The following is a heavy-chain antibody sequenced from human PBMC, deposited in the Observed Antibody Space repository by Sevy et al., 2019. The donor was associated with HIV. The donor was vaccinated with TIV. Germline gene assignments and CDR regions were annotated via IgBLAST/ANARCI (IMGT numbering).Heavy chain of an antibody. V-gene: IGHV4-61*09. CDR2: IYTTGST. CDR1: GGSISSGSHY. J-gene: IGHJ4*02. D-gene: IGHD2-8*01. CDR3: ARKNGLYYFDY. Sequence: SETLSLTCTVSGGSISSGSHYWSWIRQPAGKGLEWIGDIYTTGSTNYNPSSKSRFTISVDTSKNQFSLKLSSVTAADTAVYYGARKNGLYYFDYWGQGTLVTVSS.